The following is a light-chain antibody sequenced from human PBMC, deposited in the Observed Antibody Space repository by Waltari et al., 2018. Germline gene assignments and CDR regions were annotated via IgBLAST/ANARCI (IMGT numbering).Light chain of an antibody. V-gene: IGKV1-33*01. CDR1: KDIRKN. J-gene: IGKJ2*01. CDR3: QHYNNLPYT. Sequence: IQMTQSPSSLSASIGDRVTITCRASKDIRKNLSWFQERPGKVPKLLIYDASNLEAGVPSRFSGTGSGTDFSLTISSLQPEDSATYYCQHYNNLPYTFSRGTKLQIK. CDR2: DAS.